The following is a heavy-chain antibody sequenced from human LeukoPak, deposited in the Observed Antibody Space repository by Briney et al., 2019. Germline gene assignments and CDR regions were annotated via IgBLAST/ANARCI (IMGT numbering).Heavy chain of an antibody. CDR2: ISAYNGNT. V-gene: IGHV1-18*01. CDR1: GYTFTSYG. J-gene: IGHJ3*02. CDR3: ARVKALYCSSTSCYRGAFDI. D-gene: IGHD2-2*02. Sequence: SVKLSCKASGYTFTSYGISWVRQAPGQGLEWMAWISAYNGNTNYAQKLQGRVTMTTDTSTSTAYMELRSLRSDDTAVYYCARVKALYCSSTSCYRGAFDIWGQGTMVTVSS.